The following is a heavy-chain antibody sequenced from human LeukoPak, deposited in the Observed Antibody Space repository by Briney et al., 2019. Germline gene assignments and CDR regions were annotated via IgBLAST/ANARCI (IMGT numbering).Heavy chain of an antibody. Sequence: PGGSLRLSCAASGFTFSSYAMSWVRQAPGKGLEWVSAISGSGGSTYYADSVKGRFTISRDNAKNSLYLQMNSLRAEDTAVYYCARALVGGWSFDYWGQGTLVTVSS. CDR2: ISGSGGST. J-gene: IGHJ4*02. D-gene: IGHD6-19*01. CDR3: ARALVGGWSFDY. V-gene: IGHV3-23*01. CDR1: GFTFSSYA.